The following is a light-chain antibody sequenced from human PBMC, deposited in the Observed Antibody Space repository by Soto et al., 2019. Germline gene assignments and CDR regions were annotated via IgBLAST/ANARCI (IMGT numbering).Light chain of an antibody. CDR1: RAISSW. CDR2: AAS. Sequence: DIQMTQSPSSVSASVGDRVTITCRASRAISSWLAWYQQKPGKAPKLLIYAASSLQSGVPSRFSGSGSGTEFTLTISSLQPDDFATYYCQHYNSYSEAFGQGTKVDIK. V-gene: IGKV1-5*03. CDR3: QHYNSYSEA. J-gene: IGKJ1*01.